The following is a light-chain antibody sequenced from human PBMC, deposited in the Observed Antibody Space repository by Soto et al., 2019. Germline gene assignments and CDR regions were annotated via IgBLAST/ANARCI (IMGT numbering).Light chain of an antibody. V-gene: IGLV2-8*01. J-gene: IGLJ1*01. Sequence: QSALTQPASASGSPGQSVTISCTGTSSDVGGYNYVSWYQQHPGKAPKLMIYEVTKRPSGVPDRFSGSKSGNTASLTVSGRQAEDEAAYFCCSHAGDNTYVFGTGTKLTVL. CDR3: CSHAGDNTYV. CDR2: EVT. CDR1: SSDVGGYNY.